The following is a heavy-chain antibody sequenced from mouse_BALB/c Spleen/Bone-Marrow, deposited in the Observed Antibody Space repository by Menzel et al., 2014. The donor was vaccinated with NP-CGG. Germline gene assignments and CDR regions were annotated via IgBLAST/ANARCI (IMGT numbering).Heavy chain of an antibody. CDR3: ARGLYDGYENWCFDV. CDR1: GFTFSSYA. D-gene: IGHD2-3*01. V-gene: IGHV5-6-5*01. J-gene: IGHJ1*01. Sequence: DVQLQESGGGLVKPGGSLKLSCAASGFTFSSYAMSWVRQTPEKRLEWVASITSGGSTYYPDSVKGRFTISRDNARNILYLQMSSLRSEDVAMYYCARGLYDGYENWCFDVWGAGTTVTVSS. CDR2: ITSGGST.